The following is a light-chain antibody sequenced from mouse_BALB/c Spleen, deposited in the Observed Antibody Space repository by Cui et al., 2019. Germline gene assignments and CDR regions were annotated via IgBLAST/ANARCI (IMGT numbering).Light chain of an antibody. CDR1: TDIDDD. Sequence: ETTVTQSPASLSVATGETVTIRCLTSTDIDDDMNWYQQKPGEPPKLLISEGNTLRPGVPSRFSSSGYGTDFVFTIGNTLSEDVADYYCLQSDNMPYTFGGGTKLEIK. CDR3: LQSDNMPYT. CDR2: EGN. J-gene: IGKJ2*01. V-gene: IGKV17-127*01.